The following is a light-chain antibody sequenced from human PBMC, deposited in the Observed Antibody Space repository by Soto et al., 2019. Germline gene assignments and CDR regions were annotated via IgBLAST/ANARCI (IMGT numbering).Light chain of an antibody. CDR2: EVS. CDR3: CSFTNSYTWV. CDR1: SSDVGGYNY. V-gene: IGLV2-14*01. J-gene: IGLJ3*02. Sequence: QSVLTQPASVSGSPGQSITISCTGTSSDVGGYNYVSWFQHHPDKVPKLMIYEVSHRPSGVSDRFSGSKSGTTASLTISGLQAEDEADYYCCSFTNSYTWVFGGGTKLTVL.